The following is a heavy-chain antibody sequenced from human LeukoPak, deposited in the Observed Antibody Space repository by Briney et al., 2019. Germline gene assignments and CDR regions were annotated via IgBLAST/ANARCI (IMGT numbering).Heavy chain of an antibody. V-gene: IGHV4-59*01. D-gene: IGHD3-9*01. CDR1: GGSISSYY. CDR3: VRRKRAYDITHVFDY. CDR2: IYYSGST. Sequence: SETLSLTCTVSGGSISSYYWSWIRQPPGKGLEWIGYIYYSGSTNYNPSLKSRVTISVDTSKNQFSLKLSSVTAADTAVYFCVRRKRAYDITHVFDYWGQGTLVTVSS. J-gene: IGHJ4*02.